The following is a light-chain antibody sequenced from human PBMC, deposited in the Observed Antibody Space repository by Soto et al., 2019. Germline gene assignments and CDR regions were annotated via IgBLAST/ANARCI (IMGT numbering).Light chain of an antibody. CDR1: QSIRSW. Sequence: DIQMTQSPSILSASVGDRVTITCRASQSIRSWLAWYQQKPGKAHKLLIYDAYSLESGVPSRFSGRRSGTEFTLTIAGLQPEDFATYYCQQYESYSPLTFGGGTKVEIK. CDR3: QQYESYSPLT. CDR2: DAY. J-gene: IGKJ4*01. V-gene: IGKV1-5*01.